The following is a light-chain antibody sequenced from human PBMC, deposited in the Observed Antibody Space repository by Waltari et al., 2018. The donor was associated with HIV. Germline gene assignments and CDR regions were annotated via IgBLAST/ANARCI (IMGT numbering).Light chain of an antibody. J-gene: IGLJ2*01. V-gene: IGLV4-69*01. CDR1: SGLTNYP. Sequence: QLGLTQSPSASASLGASVKLTCTLSSGLTNYPIPWHQQRPEKGPRFLMRLNSNGSHTKGDGIPDRFSGSSSGAERYLTISSLQSEDETDYFCQTWGSGIVVFGGGTTLTVL. CDR2: LNSNGSH. CDR3: QTWGSGIVV.